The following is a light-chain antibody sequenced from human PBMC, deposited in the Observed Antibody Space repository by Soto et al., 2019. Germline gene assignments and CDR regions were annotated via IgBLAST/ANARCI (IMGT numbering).Light chain of an antibody. V-gene: IGLV7-43*01. CDR3: VLLYGGSWV. J-gene: IGLJ3*02. CDR2: RTY. CDR1: TGAVTDDYY. Sequence: QTVVTQEPSLTVSPGGTVTLTCALTTGAVTDDYYASWFQRKPGQAHRTLIYRTYNKHSWTPARFSGSLLGGKAALTLSGVQPEDESDYYCVLLYGGSWVFGVGTKLTV.